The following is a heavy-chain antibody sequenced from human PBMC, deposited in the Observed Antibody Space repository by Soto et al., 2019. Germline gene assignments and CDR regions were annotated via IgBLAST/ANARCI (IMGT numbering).Heavy chain of an antibody. J-gene: IGHJ4*02. V-gene: IGHV4-39*01. CDR2: IYYSGST. CDR3: ARYCSGGSCYGGFDY. D-gene: IGHD2-15*01. CDR1: GGSISSSSYY. Sequence: SETLSLTCTVSGGSISSSSYYWGWIRQPPGKGLEWIGSIYYSGSTYYNPSLKSRVTISVDTSKNQFSLKLSSVTAADTAVYYCARYCSGGSCYGGFDYWGQGTLVTVSS.